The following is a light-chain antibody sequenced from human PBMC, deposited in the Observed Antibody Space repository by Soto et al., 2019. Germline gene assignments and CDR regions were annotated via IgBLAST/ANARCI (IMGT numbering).Light chain of an antibody. CDR1: QDIRNY. CDR2: AAS. V-gene: IGKV1-39*01. Sequence: DIQMTQSPSSLSASVGDSVTITCQASQDIRNYLNWYQQKPGKAPKLLIFAASSLQSGVPSRFSGSRSGPDFTLTISSLQPEDFATYYCQQSYSSPPTFGQGTKVEIK. J-gene: IGKJ1*01. CDR3: QQSYSSPPT.